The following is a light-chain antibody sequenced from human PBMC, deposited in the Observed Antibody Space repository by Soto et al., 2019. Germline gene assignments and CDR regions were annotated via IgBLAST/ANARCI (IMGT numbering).Light chain of an antibody. CDR2: AAC. Sequence: DIQITQSPCSRSASVRGRSLITCRASQSISNHLNWYQQKPGKGPNLLIYAACSLQRGVPSRFSGSGSGRDFVLTISSLQPEDSATYHCQQSYGTPWKCGQGTKVDIK. J-gene: IGKJ1*01. CDR1: QSISNH. CDR3: QQSYGTPWK. V-gene: IGKV1-39*01.